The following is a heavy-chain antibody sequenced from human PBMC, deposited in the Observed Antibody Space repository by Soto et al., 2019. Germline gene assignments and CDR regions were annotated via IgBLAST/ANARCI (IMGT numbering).Heavy chain of an antibody. Sequence: QVQLVQSGAEVKKPGSSVKVSCKASGGTFSSYTISWVRQAPGQGLEWMGRIIPILGIANYAQKFQGRVTSPADLATRTASMGLGSRRSVDTAVYYWARSDLIAVSSPGGFDAWGQGTLVRVSS. J-gene: IGHJ5*02. V-gene: IGHV1-69*02. CDR2: IIPILGIA. CDR3: ARSDLIAVSSPGGFDA. CDR1: GGTFSSYT. D-gene: IGHD6-19*01.